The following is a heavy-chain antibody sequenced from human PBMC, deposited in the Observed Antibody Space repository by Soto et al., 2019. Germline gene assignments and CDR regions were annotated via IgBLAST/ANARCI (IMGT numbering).Heavy chain of an antibody. V-gene: IGHV4-39*02. CDR2: IYYSGST. Sequence: QLQLQESGPGLVKPSETLSLTCTVSGGSISSSTYYWGWIRQPPGEGLEWIGTIYYSGSTYYNPSLKSRVTISVDTSKTHFSLRLSSVTAADTAVYFCAYSTTVHYLDYCGQGTLVTVSS. J-gene: IGHJ4*02. CDR3: AYSTTVHYLDY. CDR1: GGSISSSTYY. D-gene: IGHD4-17*01.